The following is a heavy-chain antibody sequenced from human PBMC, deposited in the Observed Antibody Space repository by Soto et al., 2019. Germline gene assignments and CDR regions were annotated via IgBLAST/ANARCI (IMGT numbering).Heavy chain of an antibody. Sequence: SETLSLTFAVPGGSLSSSAYYWSWIRQTPGKGLEWIGFIYQSGSTNYNPSLKSRVTLSLDRPKNKISLKLTSVTAADTAVYYCAREILYYDSSGSSWHDAFDIWGQGTMVTVSS. CDR3: AREILYYDSSGSSWHDAFDI. J-gene: IGHJ3*02. CDR1: GGSLSSSAYY. CDR2: IYQSGST. D-gene: IGHD3-22*01. V-gene: IGHV4-30-2*01.